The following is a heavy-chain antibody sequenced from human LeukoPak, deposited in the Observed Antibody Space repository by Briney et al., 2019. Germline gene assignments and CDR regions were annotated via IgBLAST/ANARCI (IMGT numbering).Heavy chain of an antibody. CDR2: ISYDGSNK. Sequence: GGSLRLSCAASGFTFSSYGMHWVRQAPGKGLEWVAVISYDGSNKYYADSVKGRFTISRDNSKNTLYLQMNSLRAEDTAVYYCAKDGEILWWGPVDYYGMDVWGQGTTVTVSS. V-gene: IGHV3-30*18. D-gene: IGHD2-21*01. J-gene: IGHJ6*02. CDR3: AKDGEILWWGPVDYYGMDV. CDR1: GFTFSSYG.